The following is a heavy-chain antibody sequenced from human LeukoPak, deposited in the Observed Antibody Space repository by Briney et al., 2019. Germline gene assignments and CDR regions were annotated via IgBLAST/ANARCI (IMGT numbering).Heavy chain of an antibody. Sequence: PSETLSLTCTVSGVSISSGGYYWSWIRQHPGKGLEWIGYIYYSGSTYYNPSLKSRVTISVDTSKNQFSLKLSSVTAADTAVYYCARGYDSSGYYLGYWGQGTLVTVSS. V-gene: IGHV4-31*03. CDR3: ARGYDSSGYYLGY. J-gene: IGHJ4*02. D-gene: IGHD3-22*01. CDR2: IYYSGST. CDR1: GVSISSGGYY.